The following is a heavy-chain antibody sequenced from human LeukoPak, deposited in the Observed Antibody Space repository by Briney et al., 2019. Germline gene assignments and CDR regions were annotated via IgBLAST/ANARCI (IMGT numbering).Heavy chain of an antibody. CDR1: GFTFSSYA. J-gene: IGHJ6*02. V-gene: IGHV3-23*01. Sequence: GGSLRLSCAASGFTFSSYAMIWVRQAPGKGLEWVSAISGSGGSTYYADSVKGRFTISRDNSKNTLYLQMNSLRAEDTAVYYCARDSTTVNNRYYYYGMDVWGQGTTVTVSS. D-gene: IGHD4-17*01. CDR2: ISGSGGST. CDR3: ARDSTTVNNRYYYYGMDV.